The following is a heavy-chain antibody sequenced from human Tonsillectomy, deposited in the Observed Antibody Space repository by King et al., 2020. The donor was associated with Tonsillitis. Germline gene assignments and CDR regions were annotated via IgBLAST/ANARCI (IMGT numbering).Heavy chain of an antibody. D-gene: IGHD5-18*01. CDR2: ISYDGSNK. J-gene: IGHJ4*02. CDR3: AKERFGYSYGWIDY. Sequence: VQLVESGGGVVQPGRSLRLSCAVSGFTFSSYGMHWVRQAPGKGLEWVAVISYDGSNKYNADSVKGRFTISRDNSKNTLYLQMNSLRAEDTAVYYCAKERFGYSYGWIDYWGQGTLVTVSS. V-gene: IGHV3-30*18. CDR1: GFTFSSYG.